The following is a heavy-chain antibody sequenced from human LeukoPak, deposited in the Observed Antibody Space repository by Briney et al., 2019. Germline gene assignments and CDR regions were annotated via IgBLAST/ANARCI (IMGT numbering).Heavy chain of an antibody. Sequence: GGSLRLSCAASGFTFSRHWMTWVRQAPGKGLEWVANIKEDGTNKNYVDSVKGRFTISRDNAKNSLYLQMNSLRAEDTAVYYCARDGSSSHAFDIWGQGTMVTVSS. CDR1: GFTFSRHW. D-gene: IGHD6-6*01. CDR3: ARDGSSSHAFDI. J-gene: IGHJ3*02. CDR2: IKEDGTNK. V-gene: IGHV3-7*01.